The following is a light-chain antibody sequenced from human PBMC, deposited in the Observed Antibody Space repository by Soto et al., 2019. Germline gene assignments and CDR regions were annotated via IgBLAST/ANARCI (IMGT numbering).Light chain of an antibody. CDR3: QQSFSTPQT. CDR2: AAS. Sequence: DIQMTQSPSSLSASVGDRVTITCRASQTITTYLNWYQQKPGSAPKLLIYAASNLQSGVPSRFSGSGSGSDFTLTISSLQPEDFATYYCQQSFSTPQTFGHGTKVDFK. J-gene: IGKJ1*01. V-gene: IGKV1-39*01. CDR1: QTITTY.